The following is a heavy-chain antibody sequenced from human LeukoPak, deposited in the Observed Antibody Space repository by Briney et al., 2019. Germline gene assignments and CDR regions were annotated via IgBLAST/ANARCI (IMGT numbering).Heavy chain of an antibody. Sequence: ASVKVSCKASGYTFTSYAMNWVRQAPEQGLEWMGWINTNTGNPTYAQGFTGRFVFSLDTSVSTAYLQISSLKAEDTAVYYCARDGGRDGYNSLDYWGQGTLVTVSS. V-gene: IGHV7-4-1*02. D-gene: IGHD5-24*01. CDR3: ARDGGRDGYNSLDY. J-gene: IGHJ4*02. CDR2: INTNTGNP. CDR1: GYTFTSYA.